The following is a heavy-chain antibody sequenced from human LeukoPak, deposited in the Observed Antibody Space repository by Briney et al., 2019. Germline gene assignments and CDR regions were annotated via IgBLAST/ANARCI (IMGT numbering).Heavy chain of an antibody. Sequence: GGSLRLSCAASGFTFNTYVMHWVRKAPGKGLVWVARIDTDGKTTTYADSVKGLFTISRDNAKNMLYVQMNSLRAEDTAVYYCVRDKDGYNFWGQGTLVSVSS. CDR3: VRDKDGYNF. V-gene: IGHV3-74*01. CDR1: GFTFNTYV. D-gene: IGHD5-24*01. CDR2: IDTDGKTT. J-gene: IGHJ4*02.